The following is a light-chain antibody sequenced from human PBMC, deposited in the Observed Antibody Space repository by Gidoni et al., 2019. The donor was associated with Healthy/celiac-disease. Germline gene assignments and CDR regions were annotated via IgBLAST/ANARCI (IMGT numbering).Light chain of an antibody. CDR2: GAS. Sequence: EIVLTQSPGTLSFSPGERATLSCRASQSVSSSYLAWYQQKPGQAPRLLIYGASSRATGIPDRFSGSGSGTDFTLTISRLEPEDFAVYYCQQYGSSPWTFGQGTNVDIK. V-gene: IGKV3-20*01. CDR1: QSVSSSY. CDR3: QQYGSSPWT. J-gene: IGKJ1*01.